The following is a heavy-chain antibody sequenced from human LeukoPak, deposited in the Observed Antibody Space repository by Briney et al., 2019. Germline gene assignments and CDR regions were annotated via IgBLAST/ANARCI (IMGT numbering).Heavy chain of an antibody. J-gene: IGHJ5*02. CDR3: ARDHLIAVAPTKIDP. Sequence: ASVKVSCKASGYTFTSYGISWVRQAPGQGLEWMGWISAYNGNTNYAQKLQGRVTMTTDTSTSTAYMELRRLRSDDTAVYYCARDHLIAVAPTKIDPWGQGTLVTVSS. CDR1: GYTFTSYG. D-gene: IGHD6-19*01. V-gene: IGHV1-18*01. CDR2: ISAYNGNT.